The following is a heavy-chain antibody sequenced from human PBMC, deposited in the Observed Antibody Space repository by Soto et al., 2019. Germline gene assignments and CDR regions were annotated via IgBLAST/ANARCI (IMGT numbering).Heavy chain of an antibody. V-gene: IGHV4-4*02. J-gene: IGHJ6*02. CDR2: IYHSGST. Sequence: SETLSLTCAVSGGSISSSYWLRLFRHPPGEVLEWIGEIYHSGSTNYNPSLKSRVTISVDKSKNQFSLKLSSVTAADTAVYYCARAGATAPSVWSYYGMDVWGQGTTVTVSS. CDR3: ARAGATAPSVWSYYGMDV. CDR1: GGSISSSYW. D-gene: IGHD1-26*01.